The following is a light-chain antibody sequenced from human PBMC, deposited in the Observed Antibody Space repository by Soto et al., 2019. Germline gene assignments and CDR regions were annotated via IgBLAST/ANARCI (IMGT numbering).Light chain of an antibody. CDR2: GAS. V-gene: IGKV3-20*01. CDR3: QQYDTSPPRT. Sequence: EIVLTQSPDTLSLSPGERATLSCRASQSVSSSYLAWYQQKPGQAPRLLIYGASSRATGIPDRFSGSGSGTDFTLTISRLEPEDLAVYFCQQYDTSPPRTFGQGTRLEI. CDR1: QSVSSSY. J-gene: IGKJ5*01.